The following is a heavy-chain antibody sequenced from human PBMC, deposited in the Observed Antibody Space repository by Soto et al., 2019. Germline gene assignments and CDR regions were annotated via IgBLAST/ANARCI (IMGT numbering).Heavy chain of an antibody. Sequence: EVQLLESGGGLVQPGGSLRLSCAASGFTFSSYAMSWVRQAPGKGLEWVSAISGSGGSTYYADSVKGRFTISRDNSKNTLYLQMIRLRAEDTAVYYCAKGSSGWYERFDYWGQGTLVTVSS. V-gene: IGHV3-23*01. CDR3: AKGSSGWYERFDY. CDR2: ISGSGGST. J-gene: IGHJ4*02. CDR1: GFTFSSYA. D-gene: IGHD6-19*01.